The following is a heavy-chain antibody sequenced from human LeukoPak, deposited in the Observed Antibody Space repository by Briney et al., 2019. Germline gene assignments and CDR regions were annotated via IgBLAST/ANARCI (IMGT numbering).Heavy chain of an antibody. CDR1: GFTFSDYY. D-gene: IGHD1-26*01. Sequence: GGSLRLSCAASGFTFSDYYMSWIRQAPGKGLEWVSYISSSGSTMYYADSVKGRFTISRDNARNSLYLQMSSLRAEDTALYYCARATKTYAYDIWGRGTMVTVSS. CDR2: ISSSGSTM. V-gene: IGHV3-11*04. J-gene: IGHJ3*02. CDR3: ARATKTYAYDI.